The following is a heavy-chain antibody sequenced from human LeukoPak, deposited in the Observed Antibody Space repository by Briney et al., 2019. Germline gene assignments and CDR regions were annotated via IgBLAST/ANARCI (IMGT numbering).Heavy chain of an antibody. Sequence: ASVKVSCKASGYTFTSYDINWVRQATGQGLEWMGWMNPNSGNTGYAQKFQGRVTITRNTSISTAYMELSSLRSEDTAVYYCARGLFSYYDFWSGYYRLGDYWGQGTLVTVSS. D-gene: IGHD3-3*01. CDR1: GYTFTSYD. CDR2: MNPNSGNT. J-gene: IGHJ4*02. CDR3: ARGLFSYYDFWSGYYRLGDY. V-gene: IGHV1-8*01.